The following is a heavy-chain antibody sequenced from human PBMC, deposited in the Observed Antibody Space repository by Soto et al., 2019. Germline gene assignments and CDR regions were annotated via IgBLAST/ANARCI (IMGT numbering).Heavy chain of an antibody. V-gene: IGHV1-69*01. D-gene: IGHD5-12*01. CDR2: IIPIFGTA. CDR3: ARVGYSGYDYYYGMDV. J-gene: IGHJ6*02. Sequence: QVQLVQSGAEVKKPGSSVKVSCKPSGGTFSSYALSWVRQAPGHGLEWMGGIIPIFGTANYAQKFQGRVTITADESTSTAHMELSSLRSEDTAVYYCARVGYSGYDYYYGMDVWGQGTTVTVSS. CDR1: GGTFSSYA.